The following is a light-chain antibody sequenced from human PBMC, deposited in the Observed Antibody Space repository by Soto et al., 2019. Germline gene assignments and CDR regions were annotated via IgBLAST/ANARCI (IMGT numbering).Light chain of an antibody. CDR1: QSISSW. J-gene: IGKJ1*01. V-gene: IGKV1-5*03. Sequence: DIQMTQSPSTLSASVGDRVTITCRASQSISSWLASYQQKPGKAPKLLIYKASTLQSGVPSRFSGSGSGTEFTLAISSLQPDDSATYYCQQYNDNWTFGQGTKVEIK. CDR3: QQYNDNWT. CDR2: KAS.